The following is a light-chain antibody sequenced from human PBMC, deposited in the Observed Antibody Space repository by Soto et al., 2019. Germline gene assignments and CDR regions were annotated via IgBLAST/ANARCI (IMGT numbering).Light chain of an antibody. CDR1: SSDIGSYNL. CDR2: EGS. V-gene: IGLV2-23*01. CDR3: CAYADSSTLV. J-gene: IGLJ2*01. Sequence: QSALTQPASVSGSPGQSITISCTGTSSDIGSYNLVSWYQHHPGKAPKLMIYEGSKRPSGVSNRFSGSKSGNTASLTISGLQAEDEADYYCCAYADSSTLVFGGGTQLTVL.